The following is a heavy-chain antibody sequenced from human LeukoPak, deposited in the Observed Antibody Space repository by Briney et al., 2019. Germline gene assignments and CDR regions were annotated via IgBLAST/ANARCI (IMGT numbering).Heavy chain of an antibody. D-gene: IGHD3-10*01. Sequence: GGSLRLSCAASGFTFSNAWMSWVRQAPGKGLEWVGRIKSKTDGGTTDYAAPMKGRFTISRDDSKNTLYLQMNSLKTEDTAVYYCTTERITMVRGVISPFDPWGQGTLVTVSS. CDR3: TTERITMVRGVISPFDP. V-gene: IGHV3-15*01. CDR1: GFTFSNAW. CDR2: IKSKTDGGTT. J-gene: IGHJ5*02.